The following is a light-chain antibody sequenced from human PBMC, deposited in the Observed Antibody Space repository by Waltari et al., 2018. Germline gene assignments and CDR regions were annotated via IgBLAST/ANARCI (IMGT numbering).Light chain of an antibody. J-gene: IGLJ2*01. V-gene: IGLV3-21*02. CDR1: NIGSKS. Sequence: SSVLTQPPSVSVAPGQTAIITCGGDNIGSKSVNWYQQRAGQAPVLVVHDDNDRPSGIPERLSGSNSGNTATLTISRVEAGDEADFYCQVWDSGSGRPQVIFGGGTRLTVL. CDR2: DDN. CDR3: QVWDSGSGRPQVI.